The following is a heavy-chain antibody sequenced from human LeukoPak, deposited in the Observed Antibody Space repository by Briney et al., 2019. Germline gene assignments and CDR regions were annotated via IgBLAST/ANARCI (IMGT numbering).Heavy chain of an antibody. CDR1: GFTFSDYY. D-gene: IGHD5-18*01. Sequence: GGSLRLSCAASGFTFSDYYMSWIRRAPGKGLEWVSYISSSGSTIYYADSVKGRFTISRDNAKNSLYLQMNSLRAEDTAVYYRARGDTAMATAYWGQGTLVTVSS. CDR3: ARGDTAMATAY. CDR2: ISSSGSTI. J-gene: IGHJ4*02. V-gene: IGHV3-11*04.